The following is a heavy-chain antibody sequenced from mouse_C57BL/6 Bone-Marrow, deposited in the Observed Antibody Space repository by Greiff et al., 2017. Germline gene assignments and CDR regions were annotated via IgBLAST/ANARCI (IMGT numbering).Heavy chain of an antibody. Sequence: QVQLKESGAELMKPGASVKLSCKATGYTFPGSWIEWVKQRPGHGLEWIGEILPGSGSTNDNETFKGKATFTADTSSHTAYMQLSSLTTEDSAIYYCAIDGGITFRGDYWGQGTSVTVSS. CDR3: AIDGGITFRGDY. J-gene: IGHJ4*01. V-gene: IGHV1-9*01. D-gene: IGHD1-1*01. CDR1: GYTFPGSW. CDR2: ILPGSGST.